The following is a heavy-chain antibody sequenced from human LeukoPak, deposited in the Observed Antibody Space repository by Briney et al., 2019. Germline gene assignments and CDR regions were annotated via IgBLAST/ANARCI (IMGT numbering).Heavy chain of an antibody. J-gene: IGHJ3*02. CDR3: VRGLSRSQYSLRSYAFEI. CDR2: IIPILGIA. CDR1: GRTFNSYA. V-gene: IGHV1-69*04. D-gene: IGHD1-26*01. Sequence: SVNASSQPSGRTFNSYAISHVRQAPGQGLEWMGRIIPILGIANYAQKFQGRVTMTADKSTSTAYMELSSLRSEDTAVYYCVRGLSRSQYSLRSYAFEIWGQGTMVTVPS.